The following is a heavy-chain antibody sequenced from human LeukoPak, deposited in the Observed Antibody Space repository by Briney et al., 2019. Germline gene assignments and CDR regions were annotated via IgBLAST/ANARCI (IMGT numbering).Heavy chain of an antibody. CDR2: IYSCGST. D-gene: IGHD1-26*01. J-gene: IGHJ3*02. CDR1: GFTVSSNY. Sequence: GGSLRLSCAASGFTVSSNYMSWVRQAPGKGLEWVSVIYSCGSTYYADSVKGRFTISRDNSKNTLYLQMNSLRVEDTAVYYCARESGGDLGEAFDIWGQGTMVTVSS. V-gene: IGHV3-66*01. CDR3: ARESGGDLGEAFDI.